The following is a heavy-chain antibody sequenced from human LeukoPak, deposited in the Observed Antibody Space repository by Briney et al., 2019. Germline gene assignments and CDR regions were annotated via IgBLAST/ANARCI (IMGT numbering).Heavy chain of an antibody. V-gene: IGHV3-23*01. Sequence: PGGSLRLSYAASGFTFSSYAMSWVRQAPGKGLEWVSAISGSGGSTYYADSVKGRFTISRDNSKNTLYLQMNSLRAEDTAVYYCAKDLSSMIVVGGGFDYWGQGTLVTVSS. D-gene: IGHD3-22*01. CDR2: ISGSGGST. CDR3: AKDLSSMIVVGGGFDY. J-gene: IGHJ4*02. CDR1: GFTFSSYA.